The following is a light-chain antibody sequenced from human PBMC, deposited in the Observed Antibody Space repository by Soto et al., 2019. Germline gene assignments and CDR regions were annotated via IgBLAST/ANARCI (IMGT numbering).Light chain of an antibody. Sequence: EIVMTQSPATLSVSPGERATLSCRASQSVSSNLAWYQQKPGQAPRLLIYGASTRATGIPARFSGSGSGTKFTLTISSLQSEDFAVYYCQQYNNWPPLSFGLGTKVEIK. CDR1: QSVSSN. CDR2: GAS. V-gene: IGKV3-15*01. CDR3: QQYNNWPPLS. J-gene: IGKJ1*01.